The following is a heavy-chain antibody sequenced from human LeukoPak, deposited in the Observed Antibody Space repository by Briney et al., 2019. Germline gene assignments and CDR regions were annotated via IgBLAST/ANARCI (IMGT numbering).Heavy chain of an antibody. D-gene: IGHD4/OR15-4a*01. V-gene: IGHV3-30*04. CDR2: ISYDGSNK. J-gene: IGHJ4*02. CDR3: ARGDYGARKGGVDY. Sequence: GGSLRLSCAASGFTFSSYAMHWVRQAPGKGLEWVAVISYDGSNKYYADSVKGRFTISRDNSKNTLYLQMNSLRAEDTAVYYCARGDYGARKGGVDYWGREPWSPSPQ. CDR1: GFTFSSYA.